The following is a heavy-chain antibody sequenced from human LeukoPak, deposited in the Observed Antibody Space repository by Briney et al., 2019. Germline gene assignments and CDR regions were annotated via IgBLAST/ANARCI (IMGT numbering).Heavy chain of an antibody. CDR3: ARDLLGSPDW. Sequence: AGRSLRLSCAASGFTFTTFWMNWVRHAPGEGLVWVSLINTDGRTTTYADSVKGRFTISRDNAKNTLYLQMNSLRAEDTAVYYCARDLLGSPDWWGQGTLVTVSS. CDR2: INTDGRTT. J-gene: IGHJ4*02. D-gene: IGHD2-2*03. V-gene: IGHV3-74*01. CDR1: GFTFTTFW.